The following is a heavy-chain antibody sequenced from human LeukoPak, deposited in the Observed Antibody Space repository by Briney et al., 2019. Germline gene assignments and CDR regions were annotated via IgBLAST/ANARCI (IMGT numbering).Heavy chain of an antibody. Sequence: GGSLRLSCSASGFTFGEHGMSWFRQAPGKGLDWVGFIRSKTYGGTTEYAASVKGRFTTSRDDSKSIAYLQMNSLKTEDTAIYYCASSHFPAAGDYWGQGTLVTVSS. CDR3: ASSHFPAAGDY. V-gene: IGHV3-49*03. D-gene: IGHD6-13*01. CDR1: GFTFGEHG. CDR2: IRSKTYGGTT. J-gene: IGHJ4*02.